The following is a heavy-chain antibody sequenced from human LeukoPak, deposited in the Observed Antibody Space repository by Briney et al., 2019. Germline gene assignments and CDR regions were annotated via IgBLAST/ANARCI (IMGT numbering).Heavy chain of an antibody. CDR3: AREYVVVPAAMSYYYYYMDV. CDR1: GGPISSGDYY. D-gene: IGHD2-2*01. CDR2: IYYSGST. V-gene: IGHV4-30-4*08. J-gene: IGHJ6*03. Sequence: SETLSLTCTVSGGPISSGDYYWSWIRQPPGKGLEWIGYIYYSGSTYYNPSLKSRVTISVDTSKNQFSLKLSSVTAADTAVYYCAREYVVVPAAMSYYYYYMDVWGKGTTVTVSS.